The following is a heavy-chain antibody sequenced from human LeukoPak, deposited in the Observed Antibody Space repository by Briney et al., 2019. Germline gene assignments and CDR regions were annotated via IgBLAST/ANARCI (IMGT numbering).Heavy chain of an antibody. Sequence: SVKVSCKASGGTFSIYAISWVRQAPGQGLEWMGGIIPIFGTANYAQKFQGRVTITADESTSTAYMELSSLRSEDTAVYYCARTHRTLRYFDWFRPYDAFDIWGQGTMVTVSS. CDR3: ARTHRTLRYFDWFRPYDAFDI. J-gene: IGHJ3*02. CDR1: GGTFSIYA. D-gene: IGHD3-9*01. CDR2: IIPIFGTA. V-gene: IGHV1-69*13.